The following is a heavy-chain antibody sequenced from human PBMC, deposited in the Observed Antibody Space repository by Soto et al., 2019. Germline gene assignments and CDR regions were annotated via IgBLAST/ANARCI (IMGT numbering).Heavy chain of an antibody. CDR1: EFSFSRYA. Sequence: PGGSLRLSCVASEFSFSRYAMAWVRQAAGKGLQWVAGLGPDGRNTLYGEYVRGRFTISRDKSRNTLYLQLSSLRAEDTAVYFCVKQMTTWTDSFFDFWGQGIQVTVSS. CDR3: VKQMTTWTDSFFDF. D-gene: IGHD4-17*01. CDR2: LGPDGRNT. V-gene: IGHV3-23*01. J-gene: IGHJ4*02.